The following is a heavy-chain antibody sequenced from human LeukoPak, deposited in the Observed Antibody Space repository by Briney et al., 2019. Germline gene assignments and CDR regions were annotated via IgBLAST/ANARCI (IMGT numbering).Heavy chain of an antibody. CDR3: ARSQRFLEWLSPSFDY. D-gene: IGHD3-3*01. CDR1: GYTFTGYY. Sequence: ASVKVSCKASGYTFTGYYMHWVRQAPGQGLEWMGWINPNSGGTNYAQKFQGRVTVTRDTSISTAYMELSRLRSDDTAVYYCARSQRFLEWLSPSFDYWGQGTLVTVSS. CDR2: INPNSGGT. V-gene: IGHV1-2*02. J-gene: IGHJ4*02.